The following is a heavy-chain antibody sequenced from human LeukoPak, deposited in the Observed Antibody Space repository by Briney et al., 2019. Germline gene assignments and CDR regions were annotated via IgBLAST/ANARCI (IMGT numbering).Heavy chain of an antibody. V-gene: IGHV1-24*01. Sequence: ASVKVSCKVSGYTLTELSMHWVRQAPGKGLEWMGGFDPEDGETIYAQKFQGRVTMTEDTSTDTAYMELSSLRSEDTAVYYCATRTKKYYYYYYMDVWGKGTTVTISS. CDR2: FDPEDGET. CDR3: ATRTKKYYYYYYMDV. J-gene: IGHJ6*03. CDR1: GYTLTELS.